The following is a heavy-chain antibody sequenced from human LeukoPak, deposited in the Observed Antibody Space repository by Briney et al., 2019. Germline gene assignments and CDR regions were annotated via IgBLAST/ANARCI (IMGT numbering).Heavy chain of an antibody. CDR3: AKDRRYCSSTSCYTRNYYYYYGMDV. CDR2: ISGSGGST. Sequence: GGSLRLSCAASGFTFSSYDMSWVRQAPGKGLEWVSAISGSGGSTYYADSVKGRFTISRDNSKNTLYLQMNSLRAEDTAVYYCAKDRRYCSSTSCYTRNYYYYYGMDVWGQGTTVTVSS. J-gene: IGHJ6*02. CDR1: GFTFSSYD. D-gene: IGHD2-2*02. V-gene: IGHV3-23*01.